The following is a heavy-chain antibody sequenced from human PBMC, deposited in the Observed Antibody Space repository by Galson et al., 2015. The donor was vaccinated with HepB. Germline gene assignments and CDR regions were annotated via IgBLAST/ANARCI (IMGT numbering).Heavy chain of an antibody. CDR1: GYTFTSYS. D-gene: IGHD3-9*01. J-gene: IGHJ4*02. V-gene: IGHV1-18*04. Sequence: SCKASGYTFTSYSISWVRQAPGQGLEWMGWISAYNGNTNSAQKFQGRLTMTRDTSTSTAYMELRSLRSDDTAVYYCARGLFDWLGDYFDYWGQGTLVTVSS. CDR3: ARGLFDWLGDYFDY. CDR2: ISAYNGNT.